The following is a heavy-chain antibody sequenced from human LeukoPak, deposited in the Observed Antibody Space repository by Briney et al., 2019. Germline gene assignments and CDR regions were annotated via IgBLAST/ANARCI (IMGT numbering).Heavy chain of an antibody. CDR3: ARFDYDSSGYYYAPDY. CDR2: IDPSDSYT. J-gene: IGHJ4*02. V-gene: IGHV5-10-1*01. Sequence: GESLKISCKGSGYSFTSYWISWVRQMPGKGLEWMGRIDPSDSYTNYSPSFQGHVTISADKSISTAYLQWSSLKASDTAMYYCARFDYDSSGYYYAPDYWGQGTLVTVSS. D-gene: IGHD3-22*01. CDR1: GYSFTSYW.